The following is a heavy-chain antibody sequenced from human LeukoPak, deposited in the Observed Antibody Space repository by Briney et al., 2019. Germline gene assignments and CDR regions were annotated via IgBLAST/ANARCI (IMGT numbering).Heavy chain of an antibody. J-gene: IGHJ6*02. V-gene: IGHV3-7*03. D-gene: IGHD3-16*01. Sequence: GGSLRLSCAASGFTFSSYWMNWARQAPGKGLEWVASVNHNGNVNYYVDSVKGRFTISRDNVKNSLYLQMSDLRAEDTAVYFCARGGGLDVWGQGATVTVSS. CDR3: ARGGGLDV. CDR2: VNHNGNVN. CDR1: GFTFSSYW.